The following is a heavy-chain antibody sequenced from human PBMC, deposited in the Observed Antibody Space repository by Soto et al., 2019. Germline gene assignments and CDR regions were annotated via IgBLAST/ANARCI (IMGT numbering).Heavy chain of an antibody. CDR3: ASTREDIVVVVAHTTDIYYYGMDV. V-gene: IGHV1-69*13. CDR2: IIPIFGTA. Sequence: SVKVSCKASGGTFSSYAISWVRQAPGQGLEWMGGIIPIFGTANYAQKFQGRVTITADESTSTAYMELSSLRSEDTAVYYCASTREDIVVVVAHTTDIYYYGMDVWGQGTTVTVSS. CDR1: GGTFSSYA. J-gene: IGHJ6*02. D-gene: IGHD2-15*01.